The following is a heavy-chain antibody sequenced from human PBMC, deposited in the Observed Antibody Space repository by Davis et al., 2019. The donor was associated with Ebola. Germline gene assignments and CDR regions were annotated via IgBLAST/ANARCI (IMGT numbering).Heavy chain of an antibody. Sequence: GESLKISCHGSGYSFTSYWIGWVRQMPGKGLEWMGIIYPGDSDTRYSPSFQGQVTISADKSISTAYLQWSSLKASDTAMYYCARPSPPYGGNSGGFDYWGQETLVTVSS. CDR3: ARPSPPYGGNSGGFDY. V-gene: IGHV5-51*01. CDR1: GYSFTSYW. J-gene: IGHJ4*02. CDR2: IYPGDSDT. D-gene: IGHD4-23*01.